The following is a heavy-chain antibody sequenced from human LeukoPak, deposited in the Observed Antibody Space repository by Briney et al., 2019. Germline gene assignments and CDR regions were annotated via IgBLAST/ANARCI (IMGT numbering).Heavy chain of an antibody. CDR3: ARGHAYWYFDL. V-gene: IGHV4-59*01. D-gene: IGHD2-8*01. CDR1: GGSISSYY. Sequence: SETLSLTCIVSGGSISSYYWSWIRQPPGKSLEWIGYIYYSGSTNYNPSLKCRVTISVDTSKNQFSLELTSVTAADTAVYYCARGHAYWYFDLWGRGTLVTVSS. CDR2: IYYSGST. J-gene: IGHJ2*01.